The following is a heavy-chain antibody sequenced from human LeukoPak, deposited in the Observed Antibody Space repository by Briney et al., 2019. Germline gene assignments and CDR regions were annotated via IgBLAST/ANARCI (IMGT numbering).Heavy chain of an antibody. CDR3: AKDPVPKLPAAYNWFDP. Sequence: GGSLRLSCAASGFTFSSYAMSWVRQAPRKGLEWVSAITGSGGSTYYADFVKGRFTISRDNSKNTLYLQMNSLRAEDTAVYYCAKDPVPKLPAAYNWFDPWGQGTLVTVSS. CDR2: ITGSGGST. J-gene: IGHJ5*02. D-gene: IGHD2-2*01. V-gene: IGHV3-23*01. CDR1: GFTFSSYA.